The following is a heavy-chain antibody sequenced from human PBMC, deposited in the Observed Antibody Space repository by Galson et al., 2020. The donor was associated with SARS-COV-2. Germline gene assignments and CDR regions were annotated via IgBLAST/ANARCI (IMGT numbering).Heavy chain of an antibody. CDR3: ASARGGSYYYGMDV. J-gene: IGHJ6*02. Sequence: TGGSLRLSCAASGFTFSSYAMHWVRQAPGKGLEWVAVISYDGSNKYYADSVKGRFTISRDNSKNTLYLQMNSLRAEDTAVYYCASARGGSYYYGMDVWGQGTTVTVSS. CDR2: ISYDGSNK. D-gene: IGHD1-26*01. CDR1: GFTFSSYA. V-gene: IGHV3-30*04.